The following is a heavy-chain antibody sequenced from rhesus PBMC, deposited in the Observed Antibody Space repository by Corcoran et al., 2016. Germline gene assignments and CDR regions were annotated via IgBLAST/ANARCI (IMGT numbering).Heavy chain of an antibody. D-gene: IGHD3-16*01. CDR3: TRSLGTYYDY. V-gene: IGHV3-7*01. CDR1: GFTFGVYG. CDR2: ISNTGKTI. J-gene: IGHJ4*01. Sequence: EVQLVESGGGLVQPGGSLRLSCAASGFTFGVYGLHWVRPAPGKGLEWVSSISNTGKTIYYADSVKGRFTVSRDNAKNSLSLQMNSLRAEDTAVYYCTRSLGTYYDYWGQGVLVTVSS.